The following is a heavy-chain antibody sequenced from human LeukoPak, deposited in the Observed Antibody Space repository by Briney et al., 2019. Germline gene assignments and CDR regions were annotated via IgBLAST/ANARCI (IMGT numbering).Heavy chain of an antibody. V-gene: IGHV1-24*01. CDR2: FDPEDGET. CDR3: AREFGDLGSL. J-gene: IGHJ4*02. Sequence: ASVKVSCKVSGYTLTELSMHWVRQAPGKGLEWMGGFDPEDGETIYAQKFQGRVTMTRDMSTSTVYMELSSLRSEDTAVYYCAREFGDLGSLWGQGTLVTVSS. CDR1: GYTLTELS. D-gene: IGHD3-10*01.